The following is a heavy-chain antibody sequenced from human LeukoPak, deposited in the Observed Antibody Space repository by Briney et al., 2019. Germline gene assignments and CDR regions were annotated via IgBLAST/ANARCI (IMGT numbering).Heavy chain of an antibody. J-gene: IGHJ5*02. CDR2: ISAYNGNT. CDR3: ARDGEYYDFWSGYYTRRGYNWFDP. Sequence: ASVKVSCKASGYTFTSYGISWVRQAPGQGLEWMGWISAYNGNTNYAQKLQGRVTMTTDTSTSTAYMELRSLRSDDTAVYYCARDGEYYDFWSGYYTRRGYNWFDPWGQGTLVTVSS. V-gene: IGHV1-18*01. CDR1: GYTFTSYG. D-gene: IGHD3-3*01.